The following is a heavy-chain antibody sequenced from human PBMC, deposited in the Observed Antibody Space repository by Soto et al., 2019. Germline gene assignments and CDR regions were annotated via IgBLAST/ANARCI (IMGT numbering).Heavy chain of an antibody. CDR2: INHSGST. D-gene: IGHD3-22*01. CDR3: AVEPLVSYYDSSGYPGY. CDR1: GGSFSGYY. J-gene: IGHJ4*02. V-gene: IGHV4-34*01. Sequence: PSENLSLTCAVYGGSFSGYYWSWIRQPPGKGLEWIGEINHSGSTNYNPSLKSRVTISVDTSKNQFSLKLSSVTAADTAVYYCAVEPLVSYYDSSGYPGYWGQGTLVTVSS.